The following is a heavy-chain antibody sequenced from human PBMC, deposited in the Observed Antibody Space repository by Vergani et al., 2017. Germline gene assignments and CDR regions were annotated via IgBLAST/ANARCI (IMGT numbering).Heavy chain of an antibody. CDR1: GYTLTELS. CDR2: FDPEDGET. D-gene: IGHD3-10*01. CDR3: ATRGRFGELSDY. J-gene: IGHJ4*02. V-gene: IGHV1-24*01. Sequence: QVQLVQSGAEVKKPGASVKVSCKVSGYTLTELSMHWVRQAPGKGLEWMGGFDPEDGETIYAQKFQGRVTITEDTSTDTAYMELSSLRSEDTAVYDCATRGRFGELSDYWGQGTLVTVSS.